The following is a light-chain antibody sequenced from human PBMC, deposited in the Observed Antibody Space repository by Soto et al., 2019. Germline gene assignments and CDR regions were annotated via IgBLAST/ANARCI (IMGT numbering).Light chain of an antibody. J-gene: IGLJ2*01. CDR3: QSYDSSNPHVV. Sequence: NFMLTQPHSVSESPGKTVTISCTRSNGIIASNYVQWYQQRPGSAPTTVIYEDNQRPSGVPDRFSGSIDSSSNSASLTISGLKPEEEADYYCQSYDSSNPHVVFGGGTKVTVL. CDR2: EDN. V-gene: IGLV6-57*03. CDR1: NGIIASNY.